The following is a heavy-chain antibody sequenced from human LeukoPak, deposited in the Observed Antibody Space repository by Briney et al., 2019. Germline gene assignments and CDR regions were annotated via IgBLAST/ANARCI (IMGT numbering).Heavy chain of an antibody. CDR3: ARAPIAVAGRYYYGMDV. V-gene: IGHV1-2*04. Sequence: ASVKVSCKASGYTFTGYYMHWVRQAPGQGLEWMGWINPNSGGTNYAQKFQGWVTMTRDTSISTAYMELSRLRSDDTAVYYCARAPIAVAGRYYYGMDVWGQGTTVTVSS. CDR1: GYTFTGYY. J-gene: IGHJ6*02. CDR2: INPNSGGT. D-gene: IGHD6-19*01.